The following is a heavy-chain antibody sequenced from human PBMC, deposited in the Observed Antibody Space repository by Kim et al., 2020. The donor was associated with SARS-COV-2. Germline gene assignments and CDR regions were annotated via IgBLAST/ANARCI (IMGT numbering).Heavy chain of an antibody. CDR2: SNDGRKK. D-gene: IGHD3-10*01. Sequence: SNDGRKKPEADPMKGRFTISRDNAKNTLYLQMNSLRAEDTAVYYGWTGGDWGQGTLVTVSS. CDR3: WTGGD. V-gene: IGHV3-30*01. J-gene: IGHJ4*02.